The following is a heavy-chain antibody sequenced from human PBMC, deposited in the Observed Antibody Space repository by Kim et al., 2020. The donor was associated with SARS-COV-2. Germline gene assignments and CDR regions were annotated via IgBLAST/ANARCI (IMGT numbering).Heavy chain of an antibody. CDR2: IYYSGST. CDR1: GGSISSGGYY. V-gene: IGHV4-31*03. J-gene: IGHJ4*02. CDR3: ARDSSGDSSGYYLDY. Sequence: SETLSLTCTVSGGSISSGGYYWSWIRQHPGKGLEWIGYIYYSGSTYYNPSLKSRVTISVDTSKNQFSLKLSSVTTADTAVYYCARDSSGDSSGYYLDYWGQGTLVTVSS. D-gene: IGHD3-22*01.